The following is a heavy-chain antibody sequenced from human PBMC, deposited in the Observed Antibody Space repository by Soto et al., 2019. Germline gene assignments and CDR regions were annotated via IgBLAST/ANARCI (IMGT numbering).Heavy chain of an antibody. CDR1: GGTFSSYA. CDR2: IIPIFGTA. Sequence: SVKVSCKASGGTFSSYAISWMRQAPGQGLEWMGGIIPIFGTANYAQKFQGRVTITADESTSTAYMELSSLRSEDTAVYYCASSAGLWFGESTPFDPWGQGTLVTVS. V-gene: IGHV1-69*13. D-gene: IGHD3-10*01. J-gene: IGHJ5*02. CDR3: ASSAGLWFGESTPFDP.